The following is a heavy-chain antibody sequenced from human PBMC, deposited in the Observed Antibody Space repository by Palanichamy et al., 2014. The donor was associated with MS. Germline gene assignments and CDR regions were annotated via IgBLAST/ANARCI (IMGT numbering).Heavy chain of an antibody. V-gene: IGHV3-74*01. J-gene: IGHJ6*03. CDR3: ARTGYGSGSTHPDHYYYYMDV. CDR1: GFTFSSYW. CDR2: INSDGSST. D-gene: IGHD3-10*01. Sequence: EVQLVESGGGLVQPGGSLRLSCAASGFTFSSYWMHWVRQAPGKGLVWVSRINSDGSSTSYADSVKGRFTISRDNAKNTLYLQMNSLRAEDTAVCYCARTGYGSGSTHPDHYYYYMDVWGKGTTVTVSS.